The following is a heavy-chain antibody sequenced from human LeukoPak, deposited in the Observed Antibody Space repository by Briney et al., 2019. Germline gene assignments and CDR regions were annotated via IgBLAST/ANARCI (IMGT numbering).Heavy chain of an antibody. D-gene: IGHD4-17*01. Sequence: SETLSLTCAVSGGSISSSNWWSWVRQPPGKGLEWIGDIYYSGNTKYTPSLKSRVTISVDTSKNQFSLKLSSVTAADTAVYYCARLHDYGDYYADYWGQGTLVTVSS. CDR2: IYYSGNT. V-gene: IGHV4-4*02. CDR1: GGSISSSNW. J-gene: IGHJ4*02. CDR3: ARLHDYGDYYADY.